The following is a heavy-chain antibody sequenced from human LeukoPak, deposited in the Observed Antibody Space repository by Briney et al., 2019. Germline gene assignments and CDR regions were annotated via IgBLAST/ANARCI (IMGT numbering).Heavy chain of an antibody. D-gene: IGHD3-10*01. J-gene: IGHJ6*03. Sequence: GGSLRLSCAASGFTVSSNYMSWVRQAPGKWLEWVSYISSSGSTIYYADSVKGRFTISRDNAKNSLYLQMNSLRAEDTAVYYCARIRFGESYAPKSYYYYYMDVWGKGTTVTISS. CDR3: ARIRFGESYAPKSYYYYYMDV. V-gene: IGHV3-11*04. CDR2: ISSSGSTI. CDR1: GFTVSSNY.